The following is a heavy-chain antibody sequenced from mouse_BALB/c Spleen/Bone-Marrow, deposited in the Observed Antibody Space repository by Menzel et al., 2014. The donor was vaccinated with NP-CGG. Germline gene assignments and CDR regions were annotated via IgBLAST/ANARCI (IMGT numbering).Heavy chain of an antibody. CDR1: GYTFXSYW. Sequence: LQQSGSELVRPGASVKLSCKASGYTFXSYWMHWVKQRHGQGLEWIGNIYPGSCSTNYDEKFKSKGTLTVDTSSSTAYMHLSSLTSEDSAVYYCTRGDGNYWYFDVWGAGTTVTVSS. CDR2: IYPGSCST. J-gene: IGHJ1*01. D-gene: IGHD2-1*01. V-gene: IGHV1S22*01. CDR3: TRGDGNYWYFDV.